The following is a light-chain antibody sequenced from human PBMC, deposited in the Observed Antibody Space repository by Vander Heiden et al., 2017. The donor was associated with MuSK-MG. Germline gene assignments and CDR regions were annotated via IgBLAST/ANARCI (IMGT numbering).Light chain of an antibody. CDR3: QQEHNDPIT. V-gene: IGKV1-33*01. J-gene: IGKJ5*01. CDR1: QDISNY. Sequence: IHLPHPPSPLSASVGDRVTITCQASQDISNYLNWYQHDPGKAPKLLIYDVSNLETGVPSRFSGSGSGTDFTFTISSLQPEDLATYYCQQEHNDPITFGQGTRLDIK. CDR2: DVS.